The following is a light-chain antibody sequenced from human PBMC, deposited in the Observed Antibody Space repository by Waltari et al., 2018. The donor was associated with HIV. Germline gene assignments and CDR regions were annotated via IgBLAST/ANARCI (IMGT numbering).Light chain of an antibody. CDR2: EVS. CDR1: SSDVGGYNY. CDR3: SSYAGSNKLV. Sequence: QSALTQPPSASGSPGQSVTISCTGTSSDVGGYNYVSWYQQHPGKAPKLMIYEVSKRPSGFPDRFSGSKSGNTASLTVSGLQAEDEADYYCSSYAGSNKLVFGGGTKLTVL. V-gene: IGLV2-8*01. J-gene: IGLJ3*02.